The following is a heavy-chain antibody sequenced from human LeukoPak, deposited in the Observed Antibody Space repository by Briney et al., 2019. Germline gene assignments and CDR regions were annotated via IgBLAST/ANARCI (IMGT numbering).Heavy chain of an antibody. CDR2: INHSGST. CDR3: ARGGSYHLSSSSRQLDY. Sequence: SETLSLTCAVYGGSFSGYYWSWIRQPPGKGLEWIGEINHSGSTNYNPSLKSRVTISVDTSKNQFSLKLSSVTAADTAVYYCARGGSYHLSSSSRQLDYWGQGTLVTVSS. D-gene: IGHD1-26*01. V-gene: IGHV4-34*01. J-gene: IGHJ4*02. CDR1: GGSFSGYY.